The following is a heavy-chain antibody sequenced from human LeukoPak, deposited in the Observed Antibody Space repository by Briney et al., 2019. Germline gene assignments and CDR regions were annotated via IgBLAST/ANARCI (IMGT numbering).Heavy chain of an antibody. V-gene: IGHV3-21*04. CDR2: ISSSSSYI. CDR1: GFTFSSYS. D-gene: IGHD4-17*01. Sequence: GGSLRLSCAASGFTFSSYSVNWVRQAPGKGLEWVSSISSSSSYIYYADSVKGRFIISRDNAKNSLYLQMNSLRAEDTALYYCARDPNKAYGDQFDYWGQGTLVTVSS. CDR3: ARDPNKAYGDQFDY. J-gene: IGHJ4*02.